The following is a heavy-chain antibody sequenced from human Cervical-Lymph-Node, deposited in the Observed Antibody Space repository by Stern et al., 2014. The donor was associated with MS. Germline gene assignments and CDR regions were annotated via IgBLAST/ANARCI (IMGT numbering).Heavy chain of an antibody. CDR2: IFPGGSDI. CDR1: GYTFTSYW. CDR3: ARQRYFDY. J-gene: IGHJ4*02. V-gene: IGHV5-51*01. Sequence: EMQLVESGPEAKRPGESLKISCQASGYTFTSYWIGWGRQMPGKGLEWIAIIFPGGSDIRYSPSFQGQVTISAAKSSSTAYLRWNNLKASDTAIYYCARQRYFDYWGQGTLVTVSS.